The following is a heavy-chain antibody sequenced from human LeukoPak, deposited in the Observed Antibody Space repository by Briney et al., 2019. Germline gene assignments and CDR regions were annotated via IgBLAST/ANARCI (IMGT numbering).Heavy chain of an antibody. CDR2: INPNSGGT. Sequence: GASVTVSCTASGYTFTGYYMHWVRQAPGQGLEWMGWINPNSGGTNYAQKFQGRVTMTRDTSISTAYMELSRLRSDDTAVYYCARARIVGATRRELFYWGQGTLVTVSS. CDR1: GYTFTGYY. V-gene: IGHV1-2*02. J-gene: IGHJ4*02. D-gene: IGHD1-26*01. CDR3: ARARIVGATRRELFY.